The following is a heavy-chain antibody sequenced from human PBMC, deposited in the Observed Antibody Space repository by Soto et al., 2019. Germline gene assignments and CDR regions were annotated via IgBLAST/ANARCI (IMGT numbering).Heavy chain of an antibody. D-gene: IGHD1-26*01. CDR2: ISSSGSTI. J-gene: IGHJ4*02. V-gene: IGHV3-48*03. CDR1: GFTFSSYE. Sequence: EVQLVESGGGLVQPGGSLRLSCAASGFTFSSYEMNWVRQAPGKGLEWVSYISSSGSTIYYADSVKGRFTISRDNAKNSLYLQMNSLRAEDTAVYYCVRDRAYSGSYYFDYWGQGTLVTVSS. CDR3: VRDRAYSGSYYFDY.